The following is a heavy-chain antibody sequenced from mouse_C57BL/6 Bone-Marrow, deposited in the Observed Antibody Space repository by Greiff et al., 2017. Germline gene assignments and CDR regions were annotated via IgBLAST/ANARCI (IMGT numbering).Heavy chain of an antibody. CDR2: IHPNSGST. V-gene: IGHV1-64*01. CDR3: ARSTYYYGSSYVATGWFAY. J-gene: IGHJ3*01. CDR1: GYTFTSYW. Sequence: QVQLQQPGAELVKPGASVKLSCKASGYTFTSYWMHWLKQRPGQGLEWIGMIHPNSGSTNYNEKFKSKATLTVDKSSSTAYMQLSSLTSEDSAVYYCARSTYYYGSSYVATGWFAYWGQGTLVTVSA. D-gene: IGHD1-1*01.